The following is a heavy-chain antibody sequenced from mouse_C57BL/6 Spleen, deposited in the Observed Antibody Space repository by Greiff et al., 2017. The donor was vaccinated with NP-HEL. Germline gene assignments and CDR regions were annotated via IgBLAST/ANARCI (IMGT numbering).Heavy chain of an antibody. CDR1: GYAFSSSW. Sequence: VQLQQSGPELVKPGASVKISCKASGYAFSSSWMNWVKQRPGKGLEWIGRIYPGDGDTNYNGKFKGKATLTADKSSSTAYMQLSSLTSEDSAVYFCASDYGSSVDYAMDYWGQGTSVTVSS. CDR2: IYPGDGDT. V-gene: IGHV1-82*01. D-gene: IGHD1-1*01. CDR3: ASDYGSSVDYAMDY. J-gene: IGHJ4*01.